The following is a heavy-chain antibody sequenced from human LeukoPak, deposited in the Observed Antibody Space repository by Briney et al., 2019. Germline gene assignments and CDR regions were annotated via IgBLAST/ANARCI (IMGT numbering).Heavy chain of an antibody. D-gene: IGHD3-16*01. J-gene: IGHJ3*02. CDR1: GGSISSYY. CDR3: ARCGPVGGAIDAFDI. Sequence: PSEALSLTCTVSGGSISSYYWSWIRQPPGKGLEWIGYIYYSGSTNYNPSLKSRVTISVDTSKNQFSLKLSSVTAADTAVYYCARCGPVGGAIDAFDIWGQGTMVTVSS. CDR2: IYYSGST. V-gene: IGHV4-59*01.